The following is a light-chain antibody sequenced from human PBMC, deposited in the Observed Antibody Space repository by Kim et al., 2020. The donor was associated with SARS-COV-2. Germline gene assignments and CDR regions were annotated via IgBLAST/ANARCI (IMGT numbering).Light chain of an antibody. V-gene: IGLV1-44*01. Sequence: ELTQPPSTSGTPGQTVTISCSGSRSFFGTNIVSWYQKFPGTAPKLLVFSDNQRPSGVPDRFSASESDTSATLALSGLRSEDEADYYCAAWDVSLSLYFFGTGTKVTVL. J-gene: IGLJ1*01. CDR2: SDN. CDR1: RSFFGTNI. CDR3: AAWDVSLSLYF.